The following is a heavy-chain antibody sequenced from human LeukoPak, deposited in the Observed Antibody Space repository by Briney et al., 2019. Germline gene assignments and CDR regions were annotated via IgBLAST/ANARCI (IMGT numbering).Heavy chain of an antibody. Sequence: GRSLRLSCAASGFTFSSYAMHWVRQAPGKGLEWVAVISYDGSNKYYADSVKGRFTISRDNSKNTLYLQMNSLRAEDTAVYYCARDQVVVVVAATPDYYGMDVWGKGTTVTVSS. V-gene: IGHV3-30*04. CDR1: GFTFSSYA. CDR2: ISYDGSNK. J-gene: IGHJ6*04. CDR3: ARDQVVVVVAATPDYYGMDV. D-gene: IGHD2-15*01.